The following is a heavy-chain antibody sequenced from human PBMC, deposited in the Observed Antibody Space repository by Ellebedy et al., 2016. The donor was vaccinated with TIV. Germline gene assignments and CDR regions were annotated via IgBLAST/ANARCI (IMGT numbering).Heavy chain of an antibody. CDR2: VMPLLGIS. CDR1: GGDFFNYA. D-gene: IGHD2-15*01. CDR3: GRCSGGNCKGGIDH. J-gene: IGHJ4*02. Sequence: AASVKVSCKASGGDFFNYAVTWVRQAPGEGLEWMGEVMPLLGISRYGQKFQGSVTITADDSSTTDYMELSGLTFQDTAVYYCGRCSGGNCKGGIDHWGQGTLVTVSS. V-gene: IGHV1-69*13.